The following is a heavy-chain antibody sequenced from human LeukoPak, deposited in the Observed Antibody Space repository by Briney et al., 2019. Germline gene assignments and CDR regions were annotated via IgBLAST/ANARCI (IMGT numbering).Heavy chain of an antibody. CDR2: IIPIFGTA. V-gene: IGHV1-69*13. D-gene: IGHD3-10*01. CDR1: GGTLSSYA. CDR3: ARGGWFGELLHFDY. Sequence: ASVKVSCKASGGTLSSYAISWVRQAPGQGLEWMGGIIPIFGTANYAQKFQGRVTITADESTSTAYMELSSLRSEDTAVYYRARGGWFGELLHFDYWGQGTLVTVSS. J-gene: IGHJ4*02.